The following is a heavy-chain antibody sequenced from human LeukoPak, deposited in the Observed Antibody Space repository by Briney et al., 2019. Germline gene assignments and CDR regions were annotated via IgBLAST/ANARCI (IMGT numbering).Heavy chain of an antibody. D-gene: IGHD2-2*01. J-gene: IGHJ4*02. CDR2: VDPEDGET. CDR1: GYTFTDYY. CDR3: ATDRGCSSTSCYPSKFDY. Sequence: ATVKISCKVSGYTFTDYYMHWGPQAPGKGLEWMGLVDPEDGETIYAEKFQGRVTITADTSTDTAYMELSSLRSEDTAVYYCATDRGCSSTSCYPSKFDYWGQGTLVTVSS. V-gene: IGHV1-69-2*01.